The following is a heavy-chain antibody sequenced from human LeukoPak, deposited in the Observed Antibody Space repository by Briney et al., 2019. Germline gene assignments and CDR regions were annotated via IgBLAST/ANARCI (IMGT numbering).Heavy chain of an antibody. D-gene: IGHD1-1*01. V-gene: IGHV1-8*03. CDR2: MNPNSGNT. J-gene: IGHJ4*02. CDR3: ARGPPYNSSLGH. CDR1: GYTFTSYD. Sequence: GASVKVSCKASGYTFTSYDINWVRQATGQGLEWMGWMNPNSGNTGYAQKFQGRVTITRNTSISTAYMELSSLRSEDTAVYYCARGPPYNSSLGHWGQGTLVMVSS.